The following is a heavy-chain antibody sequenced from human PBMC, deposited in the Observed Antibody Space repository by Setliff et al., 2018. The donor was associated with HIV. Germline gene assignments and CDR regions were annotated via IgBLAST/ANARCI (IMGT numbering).Heavy chain of an antibody. J-gene: IGHJ6*02. CDR1: GVTISSHF. CDR3: ARESPLERTTTSYYYYGLDV. CDR2: AYTGGST. V-gene: IGHV4-4*07. Sequence: KPSETRSLTCSVSGVTISSHFWTWIRQPAGKGLEWIGRAYTGGSTNYNPSLKSRVSMSVDTSKNQFYLHLSSVTAADTAVYYCARESPLERTTTSYYYYGLDVWGQGTTVTVSS. D-gene: IGHD4-4*01.